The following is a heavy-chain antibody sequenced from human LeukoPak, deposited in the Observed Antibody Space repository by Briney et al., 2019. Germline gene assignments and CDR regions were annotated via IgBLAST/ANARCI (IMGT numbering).Heavy chain of an antibody. CDR2: ISGSGGGT. J-gene: IGHJ3*02. D-gene: IGHD3-10*01. Sequence: GGSLRPSCAASGFTVNSNFLSWVRQALGKGREWVSDISGSGGGTYYADSVKGRFTISRDNSKNTLYLQMNSLRAEDTAVYYCAKDPIYYGSGTYYRAPDAFDIWGQGTMVTVSS. CDR1: GFTVNSNF. CDR3: AKDPIYYGSGTYYRAPDAFDI. V-gene: IGHV3-23*01.